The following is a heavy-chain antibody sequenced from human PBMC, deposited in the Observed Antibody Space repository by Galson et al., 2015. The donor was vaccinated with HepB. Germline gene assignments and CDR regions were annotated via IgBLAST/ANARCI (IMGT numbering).Heavy chain of an antibody. Sequence: SLRLSCAASGFIITSYTMHWVRQALSKGLEWVALISNDGKIKYYADSVKGRFTISSNKSNNTVYLQMNSLQTEDTALYYCARGGIAPAAHFDYWGPGTLVTVSS. V-gene: IGHV3-30*04. CDR3: ARGGIAPAAHFDY. CDR2: ISNDGKIK. J-gene: IGHJ4*02. CDR1: GFIITSYT. D-gene: IGHD6-13*01.